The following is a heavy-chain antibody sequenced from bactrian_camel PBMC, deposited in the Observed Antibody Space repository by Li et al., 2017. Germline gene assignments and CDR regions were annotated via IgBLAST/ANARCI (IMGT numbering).Heavy chain of an antibody. CDR1: GHTGRMYC. V-gene: IGHV3S25*01. CDR2: IYTRGGST. J-gene: IGHJ4*01. CDR3: AADSRCNGGYLRRIAWEYDN. D-gene: IGHD2*01. Sequence: QLVESGGGLVQAGGSLRLSCGSSSGHTGRMYCMAWFRQVSDKGREGVAVIYTRGGSTYYRASVKGRFTISQDKTNNTVYLQMNSLNPEDTAMYFCAADSRCNGGYLRRIAWEYDNWGQGTQVTVS.